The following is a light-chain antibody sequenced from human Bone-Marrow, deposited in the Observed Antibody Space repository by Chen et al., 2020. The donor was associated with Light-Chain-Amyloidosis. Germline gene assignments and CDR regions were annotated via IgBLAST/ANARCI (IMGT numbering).Light chain of an antibody. J-gene: IGLJ2*01. V-gene: IGLV3-25*03. CDR1: DLPTKY. CDR3: QPADSSGTYEVI. Sequence: SYELTQPPSVSVSPGQTARITCSGDDLPTKYAYWYQQKPGQAPVLVIHRDTERPSGISERFSGSISGTTVPLTISGVQAEDEADYHCQPADSSGTYEVIFGGGTKLTV. CDR2: RDT.